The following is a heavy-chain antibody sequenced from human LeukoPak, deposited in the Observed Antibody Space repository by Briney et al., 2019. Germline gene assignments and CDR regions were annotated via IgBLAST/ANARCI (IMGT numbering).Heavy chain of an antibody. D-gene: IGHD5-24*01. CDR2: ISSSGSTI. J-gene: IGHJ4*02. V-gene: IGHV3-48*03. CDR3: ARDAERWLQTPFDY. Sequence: GGSLRLSCAASGFTFSSYEMNWVRQAPGKGLEWVSYISSSGSTIYYADSVKGRFTISRDNAKNSLYQQMNSLRAEDTAVYYCARDAERWLQTPFDYWGQGTLVTVSS. CDR1: GFTFSSYE.